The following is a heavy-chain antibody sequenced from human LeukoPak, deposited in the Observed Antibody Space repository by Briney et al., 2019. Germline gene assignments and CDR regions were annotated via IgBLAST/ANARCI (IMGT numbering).Heavy chain of an antibody. J-gene: IGHJ4*02. V-gene: IGHV4-34*01. CDR3: ARPRGAVTTRSFDY. CDR2: INHSGST. D-gene: IGHD4-11*01. CDR1: GGSFSGYY. Sequence: SETLSLTCAVYGGSFSGYYWSWIRQPPGKGLEWIGGINHSGSTNYNPSLKSRVTISVDTSKNQFSLKLSSVTAADTAVYYCARPRGAVTTRSFDYWGQGTLVTVSS.